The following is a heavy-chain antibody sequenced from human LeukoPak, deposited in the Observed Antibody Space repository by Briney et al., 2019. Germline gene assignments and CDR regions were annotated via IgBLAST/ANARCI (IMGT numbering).Heavy chain of an antibody. D-gene: IGHD2-2*01. CDR2: INPNSGGT. J-gene: IGHJ3*02. Sequence: ASVKVSCKASGYTFTGYYMHWVRQAPGQGLEWMGRINPNSGGTNYAQKFQGRVTMTRDTSISTAYMELSRLRSDDTAVYYCARTEYCSSTSCYTPHDAFDIWGQGTMVTVSS. CDR3: ARTEYCSSTSCYTPHDAFDI. V-gene: IGHV1-2*06. CDR1: GYTFTGYY.